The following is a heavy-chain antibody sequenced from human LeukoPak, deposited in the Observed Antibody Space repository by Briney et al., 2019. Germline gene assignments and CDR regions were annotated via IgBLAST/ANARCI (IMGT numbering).Heavy chain of an antibody. CDR3: ARDPDYGDPGPFWDY. CDR1: GFTFSTYW. D-gene: IGHD4-17*01. J-gene: IGHJ4*02. Sequence: PGGSLRLSCVPSGFTFSTYWMSWVRQAPGKGLEWVANINQDGSGRYHVDSVKGRITISRDNAKNSLYLQMNSLRAEDTAVYYCARDPDYGDPGPFWDYWGQGTLVTVSS. CDR2: INQDGSGR. V-gene: IGHV3-7*01.